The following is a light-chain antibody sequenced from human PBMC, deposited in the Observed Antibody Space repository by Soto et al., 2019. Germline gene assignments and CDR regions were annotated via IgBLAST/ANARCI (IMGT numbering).Light chain of an antibody. J-gene: IGKJ4*01. CDR3: QQYYSTPPA. V-gene: IGKV4-1*01. CDR2: WAS. CDR1: QSVLYSSNNKNY. Sequence: DIVMTQSPDSLAVSLGERATINCKSSQSVLYSSNNKNYLAWYQQKPGQPPKLLIYWASTRESGVPDGFSGSGSETDFTLTISSLQAEDVAVYYCQQYYSTPPAFGGGTKVEIK.